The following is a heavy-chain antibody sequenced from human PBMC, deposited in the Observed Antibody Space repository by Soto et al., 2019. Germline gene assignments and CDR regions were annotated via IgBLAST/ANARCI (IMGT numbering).Heavy chain of an antibody. CDR3: ARSQQWLVQYYYYGMDV. V-gene: IGHV3-48*01. CDR2: ISSSSSTI. Sequence: GGTLRAYCEATGFTFSSYSMNWVFQAPGKGLEWVSYISSSSSTIYYADSVKGRFTISRDNAKNSLYLQMNSLRAEDTAVYYCARSQQWLVQYYYYGMDVWGQGT. CDR1: GFTFSSYS. J-gene: IGHJ6*02. D-gene: IGHD6-19*01.